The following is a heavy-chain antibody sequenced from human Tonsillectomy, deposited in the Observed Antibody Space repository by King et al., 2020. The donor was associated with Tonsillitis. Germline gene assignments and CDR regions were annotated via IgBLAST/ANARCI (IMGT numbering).Heavy chain of an antibody. Sequence: VQLVESGGGLVQPGGSLKLSCAASGFTFSASAMHWVRQASGKGLEWVGRIRSRANNYATAYAASVRGKFTISRDDSKNTAYMQMNSLKTEDTAIYYCTRPYTSSWYWGGQGTLVTVSS. CDR2: IRSRANNYAT. CDR1: GFTFSASA. D-gene: IGHD6-13*01. V-gene: IGHV3-73*01. CDR3: TRPYTSSWYW. J-gene: IGHJ4*02.